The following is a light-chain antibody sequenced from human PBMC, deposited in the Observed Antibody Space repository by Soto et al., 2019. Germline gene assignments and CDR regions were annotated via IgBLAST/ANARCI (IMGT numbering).Light chain of an antibody. CDR1: QSVSSSY. J-gene: IGKJ3*01. Sequence: EIVLTQSPGTLSLSPGERATLSCRASQSVSSSYLAWYQQKPGQAPRLLIYGASSRATGIPDRFSGSGSGTDFTLTISRLEAEDFAVYYCQQYGFTFGPGTKVYIK. CDR3: QQYGFT. CDR2: GAS. V-gene: IGKV3-20*01.